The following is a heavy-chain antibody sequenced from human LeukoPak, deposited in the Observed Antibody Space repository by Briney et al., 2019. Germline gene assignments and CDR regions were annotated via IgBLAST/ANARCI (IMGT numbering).Heavy chain of an antibody. Sequence: SETLSLTCNVSGVSISSSSYYWGWIRQPPGKGLEWFGSIFYSGSTYYNPSLKSRVTISVDTSKNQFSLKLSSVTAADTAVYYCARGRSDQRYSSGWSVIDYWGQGTLVTVSS. V-gene: IGHV4-39*01. CDR3: ARGRSDQRYSSGWSVIDY. CDR1: GVSISSSSYY. D-gene: IGHD6-19*01. CDR2: IFYSGST. J-gene: IGHJ4*02.